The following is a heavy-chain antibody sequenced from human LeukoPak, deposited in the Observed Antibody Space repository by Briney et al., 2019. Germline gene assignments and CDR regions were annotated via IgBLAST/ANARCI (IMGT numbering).Heavy chain of an antibody. V-gene: IGHV3-53*01. CDR3: ARVTFPAYYYDSSGYYFDY. D-gene: IGHD3-22*01. CDR2: IYSGGST. J-gene: IGHJ4*02. Sequence: GSLRLSCAASGFTVSSNYMSWVRQAPGKGLEWVSVIYSGGSTYYADSVKGRFTISRDNSKNTLYLQMNSLRAEDTAVYYCARVTFPAYYYDSSGYYFDYWGQGTLVTVSS. CDR1: GFTVSSNY.